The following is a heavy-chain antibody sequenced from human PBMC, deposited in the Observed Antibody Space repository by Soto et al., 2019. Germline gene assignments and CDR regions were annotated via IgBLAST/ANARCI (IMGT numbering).Heavy chain of an antibody. CDR2: IRSKAYGGTT. J-gene: IGHJ4*02. CDR3: TRWVPYVWGSYRISPFDY. V-gene: IGHV3-49*05. CDR1: GFTFGDYA. Sequence: EVQLVESGGGLVKPGGSLRLSCTASGFTFGDYAMSWFRQAPGKGLEWVGFIRSKAYGGTTEYAASVKGRFTISRDDSKSIAYLQMNSLKTEDTAVYYCTRWVPYVWGSYRISPFDYWGQGTLVTVSS. D-gene: IGHD3-16*02.